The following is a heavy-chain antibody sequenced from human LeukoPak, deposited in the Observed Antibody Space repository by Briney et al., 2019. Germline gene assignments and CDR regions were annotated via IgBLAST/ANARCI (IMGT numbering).Heavy chain of an antibody. CDR3: TTDGSEYSYYYYYYMDV. CDR1: GFTFSGYY. CDR2: IKSKTDGGTT. Sequence: GALRLSCAASGFTFSGYYMSWVRQAPGKGLEWVGRIKSKTDGGTTDYAAPVKGRFTISRDDSKNTLYLQMNSLKTEDTAVYYCTTDGSEYSYYYYYYMDVWGKGTTVTVSS. V-gene: IGHV3-15*01. J-gene: IGHJ6*03. D-gene: IGHD6-6*01.